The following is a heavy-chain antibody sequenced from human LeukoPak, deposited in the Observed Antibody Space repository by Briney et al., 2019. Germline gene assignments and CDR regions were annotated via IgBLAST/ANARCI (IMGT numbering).Heavy chain of an antibody. Sequence: PGGSLRLSCAASGFTFSSYGMHWVRQAPGKGLEWVAFIRYDGSNKYYADSVKGRFTISRDNSKNTLYLQMNSLRAEDTAVYYCAKGKAARPWYYFDYWGQGTLVTVSS. J-gene: IGHJ4*02. CDR3: AKGKAARPWYYFDY. V-gene: IGHV3-30*02. D-gene: IGHD6-6*01. CDR1: GFTFSSYG. CDR2: IRYDGSNK.